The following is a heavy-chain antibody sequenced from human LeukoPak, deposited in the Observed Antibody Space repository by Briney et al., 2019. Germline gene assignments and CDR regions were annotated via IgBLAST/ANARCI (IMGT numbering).Heavy chain of an antibody. CDR3: ARGYSSNWNWFDP. Sequence: SETLSLTCTVSGVSISSYYWTWLRQPPGKGLEWIGYIYSSGSTKYNPSLKSRVTISLDTSKNQFSLRLSSVTAADTAVYYCARGYSSNWNWFDPWGQGTLATVSS. D-gene: IGHD6-13*01. CDR2: IYSSGST. V-gene: IGHV4-59*01. J-gene: IGHJ5*02. CDR1: GVSISSYY.